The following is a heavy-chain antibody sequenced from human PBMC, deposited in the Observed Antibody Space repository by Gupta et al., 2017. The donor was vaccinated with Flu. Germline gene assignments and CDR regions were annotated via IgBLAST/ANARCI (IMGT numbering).Heavy chain of an antibody. CDR1: GFRFSEHY. Sequence: EVQLVESGGGLVQPGRCLRPSCAASGFRFSEHYMDWVRQAPGKGPEWVGRIRIQAKKYTTEYAASVQGRFTISRDDSRNLLHLQMNSLKTEDTAVYYCARAFTIATDQFDYWGQGTLVTVSS. J-gene: IGHJ4*02. CDR2: IRIQAKKYTT. D-gene: IGHD3-3*01. V-gene: IGHV3-72*01. CDR3: ARAFTIATDQFDY.